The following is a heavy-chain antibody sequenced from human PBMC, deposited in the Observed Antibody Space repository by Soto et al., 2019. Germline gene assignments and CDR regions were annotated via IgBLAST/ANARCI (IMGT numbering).Heavy chain of an antibody. Sequence: EVQLVESGGGLVKPGGSLRLSCAASGFTFTNAWINWVRQAPGKGLEWVGRIKSKTDGGTTDYAEPVKGRFAISRDDSNNMVYLQMNRLKIEDTAVYYCTTDSYSTIIIVRFDYWGHGTLVTVSS. D-gene: IGHD3-22*01. CDR1: GFTFTNAW. CDR2: IKSKTDGGTT. J-gene: IGHJ4*01. V-gene: IGHV3-15*07. CDR3: TTDSYSTIIIVRFDY.